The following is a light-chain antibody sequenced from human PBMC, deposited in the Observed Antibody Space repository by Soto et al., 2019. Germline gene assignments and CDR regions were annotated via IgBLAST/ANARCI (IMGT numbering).Light chain of an antibody. CDR1: NSNVGSNS. CDR2: DNN. V-gene: IGLV1-44*01. J-gene: IGLJ3*02. Sequence: QSVLTQSPSLSGTPGQRITISCSGSNSNVGSNSVNWYQQLPGTAPKLLIFDNNHRPSGVPDRFSGSKSGTSASLAISGLQSEDEAHYYCAAWDDSLSGVVFGGGTKLTVL. CDR3: AAWDDSLSGVV.